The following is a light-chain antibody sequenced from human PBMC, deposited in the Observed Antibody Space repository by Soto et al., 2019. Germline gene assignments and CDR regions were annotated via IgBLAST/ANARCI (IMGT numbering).Light chain of an antibody. V-gene: IGKV1-5*03. J-gene: IGKJ1*01. CDR1: QSIRSW. Sequence: DIQMTQSHSTLPASLGDRVTITSRASQSIRSWLAWYQEKPGKAPKVLIYKASSLQSGVPSRFSGSGSGTEFTLTISSLQPDDYATYYCQQYGDYPWPFGQGTKVDI. CDR2: KAS. CDR3: QQYGDYPWP.